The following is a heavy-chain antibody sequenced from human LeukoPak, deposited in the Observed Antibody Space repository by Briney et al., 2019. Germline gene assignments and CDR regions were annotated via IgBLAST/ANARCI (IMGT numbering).Heavy chain of an antibody. V-gene: IGHV3-30*04. D-gene: IGHD5-12*01. J-gene: IGHJ4*02. CDR2: ISYDGSNK. CDR1: GFTFSNYA. CDR3: ASSIVATQCPFDY. Sequence: GGSLRLSCAASGFTFSNYAMYWVRQAPGKGLEWVAVISYDGSNKYYADSVKGRFTISRDNSKNTLYLQMNSLRAEDTAVYYCASSIVATQCPFDYWGQGTLVTVSS.